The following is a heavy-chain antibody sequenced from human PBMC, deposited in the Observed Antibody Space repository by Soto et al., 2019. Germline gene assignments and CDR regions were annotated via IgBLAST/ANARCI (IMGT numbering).Heavy chain of an antibody. CDR3: ARRPTYYYGSGADAFDI. Sequence: ASVKVSCKASGYTFTSYDINWVRQATGQGLEWMGWMNPNSGNTGYAQKFQGRVTMTRNTSISTAYMELSSLRSEDTALYYFARRPTYYYGSGADAFDIWGQGTMVTVS. V-gene: IGHV1-8*01. CDR1: GYTFTSYD. D-gene: IGHD3-10*01. J-gene: IGHJ3*02. CDR2: MNPNSGNT.